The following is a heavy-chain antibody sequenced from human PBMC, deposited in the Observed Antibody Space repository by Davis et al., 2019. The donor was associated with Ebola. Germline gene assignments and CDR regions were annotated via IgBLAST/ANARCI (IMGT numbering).Heavy chain of an antibody. V-gene: IGHV1-3*01. D-gene: IGHD1-14*01. CDR2: INAGNGNT. CDR3: ARDRGRTPGGGMDV. J-gene: IGHJ6*02. CDR1: GYTFTSYA. Sequence: ASVKVSCKASGYTFTSYAMHWVRQAPGQRLEWMGWINAGNGNTKYSQKFQGRVTVTRDTSASTAYMELSSLRSEDTAVYYCARDRGRTPGGGMDVWGQGTTVTVSS.